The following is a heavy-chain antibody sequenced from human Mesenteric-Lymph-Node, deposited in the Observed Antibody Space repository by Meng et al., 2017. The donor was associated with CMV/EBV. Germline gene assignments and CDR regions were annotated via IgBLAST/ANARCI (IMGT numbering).Heavy chain of an antibody. V-gene: IGHV3-72*01. J-gene: IGHJ3*01. CDR3: AKVRPGGGYYFSVFDL. D-gene: IGHD3-22*01. CDR1: GFFFSDHY. Sequence: GESLKISCAASGFFFSDHYIDWVRQAPGQGLEWVGRIRIKAKAYTTEYAASVKGRFTVSRDDSKNLAYLQMNSLKTDDTAVYYCAKVRPGGGYYFSVFDLWGQGTMVTVSS. CDR2: IRIKAKAYTT.